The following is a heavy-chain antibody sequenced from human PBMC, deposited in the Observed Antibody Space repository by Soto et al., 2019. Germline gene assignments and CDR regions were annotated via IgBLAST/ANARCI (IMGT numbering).Heavy chain of an antibody. J-gene: IGHJ4*02. CDR2: ISAYNGNT. CDR1: GYTFTSYG. Sequence: QVQLVQSGAEVKKPGASVKVSCKASGYTFTSYGISWVRQAPGQGLEWMGWISAYNGNTNYAQKLQGRVTMTTDTSTRTAYMELRSLRSDDTAVYYCARSIDIVLVPAAIGPPLVWGQGTLVTVSS. CDR3: ARSIDIVLVPAAIGPPLV. V-gene: IGHV1-18*01. D-gene: IGHD2-2*02.